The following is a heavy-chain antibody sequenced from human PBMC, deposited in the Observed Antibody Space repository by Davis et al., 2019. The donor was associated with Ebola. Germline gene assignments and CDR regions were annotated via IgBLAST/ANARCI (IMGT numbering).Heavy chain of an antibody. V-gene: IGHV3-30*02. D-gene: IGHD6-19*01. J-gene: IGHJ2*01. CDR1: GFTFSSYG. CDR2: IWYDGSNK. Sequence: PGGSLRLSCAASGFTFSSYGMHWVRQAPGKGLEWVAVIWYDGSNKYYADSVKGRFTISRDNSKNTLYLQMNSLRPEDTAVYYCAKDQGRGWSWYFDLWGRGTLVTVSS. CDR3: AKDQGRGWSWYFDL.